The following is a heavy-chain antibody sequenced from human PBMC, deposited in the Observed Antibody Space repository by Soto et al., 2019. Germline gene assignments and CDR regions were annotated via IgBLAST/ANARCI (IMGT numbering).Heavy chain of an antibody. CDR3: ARDGGKTPRGIDY. Sequence: GGSLRLSCAASGFTFSSYWMHWVRQAPGKGLVWVPRINSDGSSTSYADSVKGRFSISRDNAKNTLYLQMNSLRAEDTAVYYCARDGGKTPRGIDYWGQGTLVTVSS. V-gene: IGHV3-74*01. CDR1: GFTFSSYW. J-gene: IGHJ4*02. D-gene: IGHD2-15*01. CDR2: INSDGSST.